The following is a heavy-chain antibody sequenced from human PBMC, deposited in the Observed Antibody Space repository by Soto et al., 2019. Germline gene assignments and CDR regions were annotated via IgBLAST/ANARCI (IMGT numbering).Heavy chain of an antibody. CDR2: ISAFYGNT. D-gene: IGHD1-26*01. J-gene: IGHJ3*02. CDR1: GGTFSSYA. CDR3: ATSGSRGDHDALDI. V-gene: IGHV1-18*01. Sequence: AASVKVSCKASGGTFSSYAIRWVRYAPGQGLEWMGWISAFYGNTNYAQKIQGRVTTTTDTSTSTAYMELRSLRSDDPAVYYCATSGSRGDHDALDIWGQGTMVTVSS.